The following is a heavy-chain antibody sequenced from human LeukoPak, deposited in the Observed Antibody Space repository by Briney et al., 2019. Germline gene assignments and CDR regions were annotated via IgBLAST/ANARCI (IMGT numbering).Heavy chain of an antibody. D-gene: IGHD3-22*01. CDR2: ISSSSSTI. CDR3: ARDSGYYDSSDP. V-gene: IGHV3-48*04. J-gene: IGHJ5*02. CDR1: GFTFDDFA. Sequence: GGSLRLSCVVSGFTFDDFAMHWVRQPPGKGLEWVSYISSSSSTIYYADSVKGRFTISRDNAKNSLYLQMNSLRAEDTAVYYCARDSGYYDSSDPWGQGTLVTVSS.